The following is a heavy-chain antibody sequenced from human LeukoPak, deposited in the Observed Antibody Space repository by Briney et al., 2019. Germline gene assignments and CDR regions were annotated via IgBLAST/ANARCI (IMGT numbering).Heavy chain of an antibody. CDR2: INPNSGGT. CDR1: EDTFTGYY. Sequence: ASVKVSCNASEDTFTGYYINWLRQAPGQGLEWMGRINPNSGGTNYAQKFQGRVTMTRDTSIITAYMQLSRLRSDDTAVCYCARDGSGDYYYFDYWGQGTLVTVSS. J-gene: IGHJ4*02. D-gene: IGHD3-10*01. CDR3: ARDGSGDYYYFDY. V-gene: IGHV1-2*06.